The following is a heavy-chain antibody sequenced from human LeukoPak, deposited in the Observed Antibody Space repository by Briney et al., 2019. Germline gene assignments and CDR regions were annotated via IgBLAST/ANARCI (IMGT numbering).Heavy chain of an antibody. J-gene: IGHJ4*02. CDR2: SYTGGSS. D-gene: IGHD1-26*01. CDR1: GGSISNNY. V-gene: IGHV4-4*07. CDR3: ASGANSGSYFEG. Sequence: SETLSLTCTVSGGSISNNYWNYWNWIRQPAGKGLECIGRSYTGGSSNYNPSLQSRVTMSVDTSKDQFSLKLTSVTAADTAVYYCASGANSGSYFEGWGQGTLVTVSS.